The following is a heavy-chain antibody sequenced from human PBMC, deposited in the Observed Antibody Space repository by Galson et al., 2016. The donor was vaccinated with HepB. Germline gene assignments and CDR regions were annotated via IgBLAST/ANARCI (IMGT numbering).Heavy chain of an antibody. CDR1: GFTFSSSS. Sequence: SLRLSCAASGFTFSSSSMSWVRQAPGKGLEWVSAISGDEDYTYYTDSVKDRFTISKDNSNNTLYLLLSSLGAEDTAVYYCAKGGADDSWGQGTRVTVSS. J-gene: IGHJ4*02. V-gene: IGHV3-23*01. CDR2: ISGDEDYT. CDR3: AKGGADDS.